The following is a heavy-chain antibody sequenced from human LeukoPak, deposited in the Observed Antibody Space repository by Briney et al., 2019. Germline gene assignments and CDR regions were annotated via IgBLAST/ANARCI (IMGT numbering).Heavy chain of an antibody. CDR1: GFTFSSYA. Sequence: GGSLRLSCAASGFTFSSYAMSWVRQAPGKGLEWVSAISGSGGSTYYADSVKGRFTISRDNSKNTLYLQMNSLRAEDTAVYYCAKVDLPIKYCSGGSCYPYYFDYWGQGTLVTVSS. V-gene: IGHV3-23*01. D-gene: IGHD2-15*01. CDR3: AKVDLPIKYCSGGSCYPYYFDY. J-gene: IGHJ4*02. CDR2: ISGSGGST.